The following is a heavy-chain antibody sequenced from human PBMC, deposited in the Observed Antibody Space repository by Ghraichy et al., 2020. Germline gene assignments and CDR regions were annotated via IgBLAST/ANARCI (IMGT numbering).Heavy chain of an antibody. Sequence: GSLRLSCAVSGGSISSFYWSWIRQSPGRGLEWIGYISSIGSSTYNPSLKSRVTILVDTSENQISLNVSSVTAADTAVYYCARHMVHDAFDVWGQGTMVTVSS. CDR1: GGSISSFY. V-gene: IGHV4-59*12. D-gene: IGHD2-8*01. J-gene: IGHJ3*01. CDR2: ISSIGSS. CDR3: ARHMVHDAFDV.